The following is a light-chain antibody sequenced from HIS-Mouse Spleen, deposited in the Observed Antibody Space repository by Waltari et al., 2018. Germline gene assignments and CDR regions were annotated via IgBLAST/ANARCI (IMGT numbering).Light chain of an antibody. V-gene: IGKV4-1*01. CDR2: WAS. J-gene: IGKJ4*01. CDR3: QQYYSTSPLT. Sequence: DIVMTQSPDSLAVSLGERATINCKSSQSVLYSSNNKNYLAWYQQKPGQPPKLLIYWASTRESGVPDRFSGSESGTDFTLTISSLQAEDVAVYYCQQYYSTSPLTFGGGTKVEIK. CDR1: QSVLYSSNNKNY.